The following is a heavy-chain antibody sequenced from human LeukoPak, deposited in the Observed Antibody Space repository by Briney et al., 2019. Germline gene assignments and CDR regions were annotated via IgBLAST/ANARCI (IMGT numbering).Heavy chain of an antibody. CDR2: FDPEDGQT. D-gene: IGHD3-22*01. V-gene: IGHV1-24*01. J-gene: IGHJ4*02. CDR3: AKAASDYYDSNPFNY. Sequence: FDPEDGQTIYAQKFQGRVTMTEDTSTDTAYMELSSLRSEDTAVYYCAKAASDYYDSNPFNYWGQGTLVTVSS.